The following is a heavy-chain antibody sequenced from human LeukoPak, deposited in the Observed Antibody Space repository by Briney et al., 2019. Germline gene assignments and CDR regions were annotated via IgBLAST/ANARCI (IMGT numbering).Heavy chain of an antibody. J-gene: IGHJ4*02. CDR3: ARETLRYFDWLLSHFDY. D-gene: IGHD3-9*01. V-gene: IGHV4-39*07. CDR2: IYYSGST. CDR1: GGSISSSSYY. Sequence: PSETLSLTCTVSGGSISSSSYYWGWIRQPPGKGLEWIGSIYYSGSTYYNPSLKSRVTISVDTSKNQFSLKLSSVTAADTAVYYCARETLRYFDWLLSHFDYWGQGTLVTVSS.